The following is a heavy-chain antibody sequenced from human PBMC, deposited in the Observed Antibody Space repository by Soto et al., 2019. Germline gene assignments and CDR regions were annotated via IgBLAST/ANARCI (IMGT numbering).Heavy chain of an antibody. Sequence: PGGSLRLSCAGSGFTFSTYGMHWVRPAPGKGLKWLAVISYDGNTKYYADSVKGRLTISRDNSKNTLSLQMDTLRADDTAVYYCAKDLILLEGQVPGDSTYYYGMDVWGQGTTVTVSS. V-gene: IGHV3-30*18. D-gene: IGHD3-16*01. CDR2: ISYDGNTK. CDR1: GFTFSTYG. CDR3: AKDLILLEGQVPGDSTYYYGMDV. J-gene: IGHJ6*02.